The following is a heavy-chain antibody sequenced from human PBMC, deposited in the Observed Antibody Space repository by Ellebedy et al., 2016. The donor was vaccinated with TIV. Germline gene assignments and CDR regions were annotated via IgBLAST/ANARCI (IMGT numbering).Heavy chain of an antibody. CDR3: AKDRTSGDGYWVFDN. J-gene: IGHJ4*02. Sequence: PGGSLRLSCAASGFTFSPYAMAWVRQAPGKGLEWVSGIVGSGAEKYADSVKGRFTISRDNSKRPVDLQMRSVRAEDTAVYFCAKDRTSGDGYWVFDNWGQGTLVSVSS. V-gene: IGHV3-23*01. D-gene: IGHD5-18*01. CDR1: GFTFSPYA. CDR2: IVGSGA.